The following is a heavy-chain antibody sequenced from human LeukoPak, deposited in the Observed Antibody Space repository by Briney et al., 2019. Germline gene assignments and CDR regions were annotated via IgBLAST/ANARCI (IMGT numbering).Heavy chain of an antibody. CDR2: LKLYDGSI. V-gene: IGHV1-46*01. Sequence: ASVKVSCKASGYSFIRYHIHWVRQAPGQGLEWMGVLKLYDGSISHAQKFQGRVTMTSDTSTSTVYMELSSLRSEDTAVYFCARDGGSFSHNMDVWGQGTTVTVSS. CDR3: ARDGGSFSHNMDV. D-gene: IGHD1-26*01. CDR1: GYSFIRYH. J-gene: IGHJ6*02.